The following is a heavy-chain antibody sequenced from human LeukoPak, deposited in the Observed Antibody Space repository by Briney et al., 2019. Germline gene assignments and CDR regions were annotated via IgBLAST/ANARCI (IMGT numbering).Heavy chain of an antibody. CDR2: INTNTGNP. Sequence: ASVKVSCKASGYTFTSYGISWVRQAPGQGLEWMGWINTNTGNPTYAQGFTGRFVFSLDTSVSTAYLQISSLKAEDTAVYYCATADAAYYYDSSGYYEYWGQGTLVTVSS. D-gene: IGHD3-22*01. CDR1: GYTFTSYG. J-gene: IGHJ4*02. V-gene: IGHV7-4-1*02. CDR3: ATADAAYYYDSSGYYEY.